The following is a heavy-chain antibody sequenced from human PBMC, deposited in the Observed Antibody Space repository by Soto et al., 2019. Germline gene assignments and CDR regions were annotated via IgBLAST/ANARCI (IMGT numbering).Heavy chain of an antibody. CDR1: GFTFSSYE. CDR2: ISSSGSTI. J-gene: IGHJ4*02. V-gene: IGHV3-48*03. D-gene: IGHD6-6*01. Sequence: SLRLSCAASGFTFSSYEMNWVRQAPGKGLEWVSYISSSGSTIYYADSVKGRFTISRDNAKNSLYLQMNSLRAEDTAVYYCASSGDSSSSFHYWGQGTLVTVSS. CDR3: ASSGDSSSSFHY.